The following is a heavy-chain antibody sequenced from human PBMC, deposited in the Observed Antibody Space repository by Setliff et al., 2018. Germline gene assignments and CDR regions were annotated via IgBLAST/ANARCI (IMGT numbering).Heavy chain of an antibody. Sequence: SETLSLTCTVSGGSISSSSYYWSWIRQPPGKGLEWIGYIYYSGSTNYNPSLKSRVTISVDRSKNQFSLKLSSVTAADTALYYCTVYNTGSSKDHYWGQGTPVTVSS. J-gene: IGHJ4*02. CDR2: IYYSGST. D-gene: IGHD2-8*02. CDR3: TVYNTGSSKDHY. V-gene: IGHV4-61*05. CDR1: GGSISSSSYY.